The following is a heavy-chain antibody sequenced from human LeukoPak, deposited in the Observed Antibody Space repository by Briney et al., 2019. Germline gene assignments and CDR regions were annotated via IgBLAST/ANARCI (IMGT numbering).Heavy chain of an antibody. CDR3: ARRLTQYDCFDP. CDR1: GDSFSSNSAA. CDR2: TYYRSKWYN. D-gene: IGHD2-2*01. V-gene: IGHV6-1*01. Sequence: SQTLSLTCAISGDSFSSNSAAWNWIRQSPSRGLEWLGRTYYRSKWYNDYAVSVKSRITVNPDTSKNQFSLHLNSVTPEDTAVYYCARRLTQYDCFDPWGQGILVTVSS. J-gene: IGHJ5*02.